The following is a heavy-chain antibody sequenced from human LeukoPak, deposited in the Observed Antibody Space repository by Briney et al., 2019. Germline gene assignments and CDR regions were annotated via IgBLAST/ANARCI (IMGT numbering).Heavy chain of an antibody. Sequence: GGSLRLSCAASGFTFSSYSMNWVRQAPGKGLEGVSYISSSSSTIYYADSVKGRFTISRDNAKNSLYLQMNSLRAEDTAVYYCARDFHPGAFDIWGQGTMVTVSS. CDR3: ARDFHPGAFDI. J-gene: IGHJ3*02. V-gene: IGHV3-48*04. CDR2: ISSSSSTI. CDR1: GFTFSSYS. D-gene: IGHD3-10*01.